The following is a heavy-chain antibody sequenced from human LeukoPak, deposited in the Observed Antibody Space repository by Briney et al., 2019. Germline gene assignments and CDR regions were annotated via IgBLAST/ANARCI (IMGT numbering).Heavy chain of an antibody. CDR2: ITSTSSYV. CDR3: ARDQNIVVVTARFDY. V-gene: IGHV3-21*01. CDR1: GFTFSTYN. Sequence: PGGSLRLSCEASGFTFSTYNMNWVRQAPGKRLEWVSSITSTSSYVFYADSVKGRFTISRDNAKNSLYLQINSLRAEDTAVYYCARDQNIVVVTARFDYWGQGTLVTVSS. D-gene: IGHD2-21*02. J-gene: IGHJ4*02.